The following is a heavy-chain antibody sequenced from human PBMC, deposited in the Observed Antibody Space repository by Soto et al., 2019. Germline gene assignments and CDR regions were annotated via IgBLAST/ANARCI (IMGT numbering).Heavy chain of an antibody. CDR2: IYYSGST. D-gene: IGHD6-19*01. CDR1: GGSISSGGYY. Sequence: SSETLSLTCTVSGGSISSGGYYWSWIRQHPGKGLEWIGYIYYSGSTYYNPSLKSRVTISVDTSKNQFSLKLSSVTAADTAVYYCARDSSSGWYGVAYWGQGTLVTVSS. V-gene: IGHV4-31*02. J-gene: IGHJ4*02. CDR3: ARDSSSGWYGVAY.